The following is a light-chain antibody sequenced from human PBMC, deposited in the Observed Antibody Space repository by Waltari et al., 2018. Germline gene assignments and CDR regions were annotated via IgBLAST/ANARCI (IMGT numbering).Light chain of an antibody. CDR2: DGS. V-gene: IGLV2-14*02. Sequence: CYHTLPGKAPKLIIYDGSRWPSGVSNRFSGSKSGNTASLTISGLQAEDEADYYCSSYTNTNTIVFGGGTKVTVL. J-gene: IGLJ2*01. CDR3: SSYTNTNTIV.